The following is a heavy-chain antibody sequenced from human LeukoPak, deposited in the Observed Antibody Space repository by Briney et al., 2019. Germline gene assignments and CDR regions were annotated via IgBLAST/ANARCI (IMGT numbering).Heavy chain of an antibody. J-gene: IGHJ4*02. CDR3: ARKLMADYYLDS. Sequence: SETLSLTCTVSGGSIISSSYDWGWIRQPPGKGLEWIGSIYYSGSTYYNPSLKSRVTISVDTSKNQFSLKLSSVTAADTAVYYCARKLMADYYLDSWGQGTLVTVSS. D-gene: IGHD2-8*01. CDR2: IYYSGST. V-gene: IGHV4-39*01. CDR1: GGSIISSSYD.